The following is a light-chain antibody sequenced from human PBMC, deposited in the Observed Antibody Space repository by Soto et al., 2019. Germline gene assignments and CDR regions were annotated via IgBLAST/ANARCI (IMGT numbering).Light chain of an antibody. J-gene: IGKJ4*01. CDR3: QQLNNYPLT. Sequence: DIPLTQSPSFLSASLGDRVTITCRASQGIGSYLASYQQKPGKAPRLLIYAASTLQSGVPSRFSGSGSDTEFTLTISSLQPEDFATYYCQQLNNYPLTFGGGTKVEIK. CDR1: QGIGSY. CDR2: AAS. V-gene: IGKV1-9*01.